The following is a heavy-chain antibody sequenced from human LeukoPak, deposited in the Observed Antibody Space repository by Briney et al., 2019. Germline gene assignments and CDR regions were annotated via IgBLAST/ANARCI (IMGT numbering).Heavy chain of an antibody. D-gene: IGHD6-13*01. J-gene: IGHJ4*02. Sequence: GGSLRLSCAASGFTFSSYAVHWVRQAPGKGLEWLAVISYDVSNKYYADSVKGRFTISRDNSKTTLYLQMNSLRAEDTAVYYCARVHHSSSWGTDDCWGQGTLVTVSS. CDR1: GFTFSSYA. V-gene: IGHV3-30*04. CDR2: ISYDVSNK. CDR3: ARVHHSSSWGTDDC.